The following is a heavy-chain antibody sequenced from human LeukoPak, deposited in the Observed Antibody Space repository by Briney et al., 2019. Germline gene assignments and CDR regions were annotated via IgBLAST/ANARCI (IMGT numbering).Heavy chain of an antibody. CDR1: GFTFSSYV. J-gene: IGHJ4*02. V-gene: IGHV3-23*01. Sequence: PGGSLRLSCAASGFTFSSYVMTWVRQVPGKGLEWVSAISGGGGSTYYADSVKGRFTISRDNSNNTLYLEMNSLRADDTAVYYCAKSLIRGYYDTSGYYFFDNWGQRTLVTVSS. CDR3: AKSLIRGYYDTSGYYFFDN. D-gene: IGHD3-22*01. CDR2: ISGGGGST.